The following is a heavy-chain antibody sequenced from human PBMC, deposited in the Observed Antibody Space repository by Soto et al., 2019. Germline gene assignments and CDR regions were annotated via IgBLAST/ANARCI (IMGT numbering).Heavy chain of an antibody. J-gene: IGHJ6*02. V-gene: IGHV3-23*01. CDR3: AKDTLVTGTTDYYYGMDV. CDR1: GFTFSSYA. D-gene: IGHD1-7*01. Sequence: GRSLRLSCAASGFTFSSYAMSWVRQAPGKGLEWVSAISGSGGSTYYADSVKGRFTISRDNSKNTLYLQMNSLRAEDTAVYYCAKDTLVTGTTDYYYGMDVWGQGTTVTVSS. CDR2: ISGSGGST.